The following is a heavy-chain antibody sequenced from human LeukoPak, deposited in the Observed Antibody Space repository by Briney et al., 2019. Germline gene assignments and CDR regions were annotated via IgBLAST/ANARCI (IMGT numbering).Heavy chain of an antibody. Sequence: PGGSLRLSCVASGFTFTSYAMSWVRQAPGRGVEWVSAISASGGTTYYADSVKGRFTISRDNSKNTLYLQMNSLRADDTAVYYCAVRGMTTVTYFDYWGQGILVTVSS. V-gene: IGHV3-23*01. CDR3: AVRGMTTVTYFDY. D-gene: IGHD4-17*01. CDR2: ISASGGTT. CDR1: GFTFTSYA. J-gene: IGHJ4*02.